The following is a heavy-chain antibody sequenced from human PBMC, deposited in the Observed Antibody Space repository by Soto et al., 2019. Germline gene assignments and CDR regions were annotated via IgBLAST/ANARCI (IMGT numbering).Heavy chain of an antibody. CDR3: AKGVEAAYYYGSSGYYGFDY. V-gene: IGHV3-23*01. Sequence: GGSLRLSCAASGFIFSSYAITWVRQAPGKGLEWVSGISGGGGGTYYADSVKGRFTISRDNSKSTLYLQMNSLRADDTAVYYCAKGVEAAYYYGSSGYYGFDYWGQGTLVTVSS. D-gene: IGHD3-22*01. CDR1: GFIFSSYA. J-gene: IGHJ4*02. CDR2: ISGGGGGT.